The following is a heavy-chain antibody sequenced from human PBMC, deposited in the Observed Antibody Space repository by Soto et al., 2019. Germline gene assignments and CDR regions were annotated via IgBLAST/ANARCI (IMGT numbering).Heavy chain of an antibody. CDR1: GYTFTSYG. CDR2: ISTYNVDT. J-gene: IGHJ4*02. V-gene: IGHV1-18*01. D-gene: IGHD3-10*02. CDR3: GRGGFAYVYLDF. Sequence: QVHLVQSGAEVKKPGASLKVSCKSSGYTFTSYGIVWVRQAPGQGLEWMGWISTYNVDTKYAQKCKGRVTMSTATSTTTAYRERTSLTSDDPAMYYCGRGGFAYVYLDFWGQGPLATVSS.